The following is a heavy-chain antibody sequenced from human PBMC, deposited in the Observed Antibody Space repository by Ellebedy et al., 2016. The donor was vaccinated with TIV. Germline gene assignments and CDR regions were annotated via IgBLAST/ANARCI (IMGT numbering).Heavy chain of an antibody. CDR3: AITTFHDYGDHRLDY. J-gene: IGHJ4*02. D-gene: IGHD4-17*01. Sequence: GESLKISCKGSGYXXXRYCXXCVPXXXGQVLEWMGIIYPGDSDTRYSPSFQGQVTISADKSISTAYLQWSSLKASDTAMYYCAITTFHDYGDHRLDYWGQGTLVTVSS. V-gene: IGHV5-51*01. CDR1: GYXXXRYC. CDR2: IYPGDSDT.